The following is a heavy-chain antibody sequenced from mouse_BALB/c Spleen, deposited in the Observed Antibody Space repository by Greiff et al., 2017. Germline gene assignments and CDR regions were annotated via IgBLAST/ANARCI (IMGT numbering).Heavy chain of an antibody. CDR1: GFTFSSFG. J-gene: IGHJ4*01. D-gene: IGHD4-1*01. V-gene: IGHV5-17*02. CDR2: ISSGSSTI. CDR3: ARRTGTHYYAMDY. Sequence: EVQLVESGGGLVQPGGSRKLSCAASGFTFSSFGMHWVRQAPEKGLEWVAYISSGSSTIYYADTVKGRFPISRDNPKNTLFLQMTSLRSEDTAMYYCARRTGTHYYAMDYWGQGTSVTVSS.